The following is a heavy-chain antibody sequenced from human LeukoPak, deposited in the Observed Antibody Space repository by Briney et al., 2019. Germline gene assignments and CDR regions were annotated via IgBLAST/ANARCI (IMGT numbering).Heavy chain of an antibody. CDR3: ARDGYNYFDF. D-gene: IGHD5-24*01. Sequence: GGSLRLSCAASGFTFSDYYMSWIRQAPGEGLEWVSYISSSGSTIYYADSVRGRFTVSRDNVKNSLFVEMNSLRVEDTAVYYCARDGYNYFDFWGQGTLVTVSS. CDR1: GFTFSDYY. CDR2: ISSSGSTI. J-gene: IGHJ4*02. V-gene: IGHV3-11*01.